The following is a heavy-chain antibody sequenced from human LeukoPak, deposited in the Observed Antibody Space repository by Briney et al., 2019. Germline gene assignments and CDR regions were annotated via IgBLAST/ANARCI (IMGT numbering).Heavy chain of an antibody. J-gene: IGHJ4*02. Sequence: SETLSLTCTVSGGSISSYYWSWIRQPAGKGLEWIGRIYTSGSTNYNPSLKSRVTISVDKSKNQFSLKLSSVAAADTAVYYCARDYYGSGSLYYFDYWGQGTLVAVSS. V-gene: IGHV4-4*07. CDR1: GGSISSYY. CDR2: IYTSGST. D-gene: IGHD3-10*01. CDR3: ARDYYGSGSLYYFDY.